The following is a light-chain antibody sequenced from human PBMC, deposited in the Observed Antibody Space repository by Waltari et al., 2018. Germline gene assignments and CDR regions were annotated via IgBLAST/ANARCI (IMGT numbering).Light chain of an antibody. CDR1: DIGGKS. V-gene: IGLV3-21*04. J-gene: IGLJ2*01. Sequence: SYVLTQTPSVSAAPGETVRISCGGIDIGGKSVHWYQQKAGRGPKMVISYDSDRPSGIPERFSGSNSGNTAILTISRVEAGDEADYYCQVWDRGGFFGGGTKVTVL. CDR2: YDS. CDR3: QVWDRGGF.